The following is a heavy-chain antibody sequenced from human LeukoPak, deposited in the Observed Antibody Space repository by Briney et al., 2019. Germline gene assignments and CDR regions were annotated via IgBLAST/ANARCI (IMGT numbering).Heavy chain of an antibody. Sequence: ASVKVSCKASGYTFTDYYIHWVRQAPGQGLEWMGWLDPNSGDTNYAREFQGRVTLTRDTSSKVVYMELSRLRSDDTAVYYCSREDQGYSLNWFDPWGQGTLVTVSS. V-gene: IGHV1-2*02. CDR3: SREDQGYSLNWFDP. J-gene: IGHJ5*02. CDR2: LDPNSGDT. CDR1: GYTFTDYY. D-gene: IGHD5-18*01.